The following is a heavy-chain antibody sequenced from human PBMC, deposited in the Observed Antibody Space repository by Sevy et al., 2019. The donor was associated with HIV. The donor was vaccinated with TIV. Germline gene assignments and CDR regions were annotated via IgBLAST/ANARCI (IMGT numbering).Heavy chain of an antibody. D-gene: IGHD2-8*01. CDR2: LSFGCGEI. CDR1: GFTFSKYS. J-gene: IGHJ4*02. V-gene: IGHV3-23*01. CDR3: AREGCTKPHDY. Sequence: GGSLRLSCAASGFTFSKYSMSWVRQPPGKGLEWVSTLSFGCGEINYADSVKGRFTISRDNSKRSVYLQMNNRRPEDTAVYYCAREGCTKPHDYWGQGTLVTVSS.